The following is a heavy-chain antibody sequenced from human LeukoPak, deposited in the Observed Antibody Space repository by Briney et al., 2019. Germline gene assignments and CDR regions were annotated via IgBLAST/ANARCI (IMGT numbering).Heavy chain of an antibody. CDR2: IIPIFGTA. J-gene: IGHJ6*03. CDR1: GGTFSSYA. CDR3: ARSEYCGGDCYPYYYYYYMDV. D-gene: IGHD2-21*02. Sequence: GASVKVSCKASGGTFSSYAISWVRQAPGQGLEWMGGIIPIFGTANYAQKFQGRVMITTDESTSTAYMELSSLRSEDTAVYYCARSEYCGGDCYPYYYYYYMDVWGKGTTVTVSS. V-gene: IGHV1-69*05.